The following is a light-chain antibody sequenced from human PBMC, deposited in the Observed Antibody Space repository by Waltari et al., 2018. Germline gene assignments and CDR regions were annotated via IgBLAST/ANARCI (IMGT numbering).Light chain of an antibody. J-gene: IGKJ3*01. V-gene: IGKV3-20*01. CDR3: QQYGSSPT. CDR2: AAS. CDR1: QSVSSSY. Sequence: EIDLTKSPGTRSLSPGERATLSCRASQSVSSSYLAWYQQKPGQAPRLLIYAASSRATGIPDRFSGSWSGTDFTLTISRLEPEYFAVYYCQQYGSSPTFGPGTKVDIK.